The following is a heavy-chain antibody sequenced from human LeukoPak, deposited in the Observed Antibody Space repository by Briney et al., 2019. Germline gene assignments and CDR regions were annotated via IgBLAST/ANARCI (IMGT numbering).Heavy chain of an antibody. D-gene: IGHD6-19*01. J-gene: IGHJ4*02. CDR3: AREGITVAGTEFDY. V-gene: IGHV3-74*01. Sequence: GGSLRLSCAASQFTFSNYWMRWVRQAPGKGLVWVSRISTDGTRTDYADSVKGRFTVSRDNAKNTLFLQMNSLRAEDTAVYYCAREGITVAGTEFDYWGQGTLVTVSS. CDR2: ISTDGTRT. CDR1: QFTFSNYW.